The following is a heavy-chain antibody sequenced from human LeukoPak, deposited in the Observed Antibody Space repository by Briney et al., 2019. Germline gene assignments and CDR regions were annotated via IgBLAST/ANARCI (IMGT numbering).Heavy chain of an antibody. CDR1: GIAFSNSI. Sequence: GGSLRLSCVASGIAFSNSIMHWVRQAPGKGLEWVSAMSYDGFSKYYADSMEGRLTISRDDSKNTVYLQMKSLRPEDTAVYYCAREGHTSGYCGTFDVWGQGTTVAVS. V-gene: IGHV3-30*04. CDR2: MSYDGFSK. J-gene: IGHJ3*01. D-gene: IGHD3-22*01. CDR3: AREGHTSGYCGTFDV.